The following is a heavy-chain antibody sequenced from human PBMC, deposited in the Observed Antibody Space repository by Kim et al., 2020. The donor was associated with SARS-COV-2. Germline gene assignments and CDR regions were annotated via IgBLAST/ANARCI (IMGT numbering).Heavy chain of an antibody. J-gene: IGHJ3*02. Sequence: SETLSLTCTVSGVSISSCGYYWSWIRQHPGKGLDWIVYIYYGGSTYYNPSLKSRITISVDTSNNQFSLKLSSVTAADTAVYYCARASLTMIVVVGAFDIWGQGTMVTVSS. V-gene: IGHV4-31*03. CDR3: ARASLTMIVVVGAFDI. D-gene: IGHD3-22*01. CDR1: GVSISSCGYY. CDR2: IYYGGST.